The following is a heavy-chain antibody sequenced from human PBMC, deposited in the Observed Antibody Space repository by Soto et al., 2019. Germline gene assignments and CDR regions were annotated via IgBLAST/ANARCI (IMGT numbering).Heavy chain of an antibody. D-gene: IGHD3-10*01. J-gene: IGHJ3*02. Sequence: QVQLVQSGAEVKKPGSSVKVSCKASGGTFDSHAITWVRQAPGQGLEWMGKIIPSLGIANDAQKFQGRVTITATKETSTGYMELRSLRSEDTAVYYCARVSSEGMRERGALDIWGQGTVVTVSS. CDR1: GGTFDSHA. V-gene: IGHV1-69*04. CDR3: ARVSSEGMRERGALDI. CDR2: IIPSLGIA.